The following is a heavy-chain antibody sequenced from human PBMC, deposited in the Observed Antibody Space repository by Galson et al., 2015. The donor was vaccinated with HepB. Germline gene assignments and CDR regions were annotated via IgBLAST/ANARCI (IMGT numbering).Heavy chain of an antibody. CDR2: IRSKANSYAT. CDR1: GFTFSGSA. D-gene: IGHD3-3*01. J-gene: IGHJ4*02. CDR3: TRHEEGGERFLEWLFVN. V-gene: IGHV3-73*01. Sequence: SLRLSCAASGFTFSGSAMHWVRQASGKGLEWVGRIRSKANSYATAYAASVKGRFTISRDDSKNTAYLQMNSLKTEDTAVYYCTRHEEGGERFLEWLFVNWGQGTLVTVSS.